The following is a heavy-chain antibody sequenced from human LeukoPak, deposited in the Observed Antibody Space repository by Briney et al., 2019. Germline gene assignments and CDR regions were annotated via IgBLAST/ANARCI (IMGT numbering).Heavy chain of an antibody. CDR3: ARDGDIVVVVAGQYFDC. D-gene: IGHD2-15*01. CDR1: GYSISSGYY. V-gene: IGHV4-38-2*02. Sequence: SETLSLTCAVSGYSISSGYYWGWIRQPPGKGLEWIGSIYHSGSTYYNPSLKSRVTISVDTSKNQFSLKLSSVTAADTAVYYCARDGDIVVVVAGQYFDCWGQGTLVTVSS. CDR2: IYHSGST. J-gene: IGHJ4*02.